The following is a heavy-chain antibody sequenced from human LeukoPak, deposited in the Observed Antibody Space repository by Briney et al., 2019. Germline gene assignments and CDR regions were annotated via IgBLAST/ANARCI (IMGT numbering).Heavy chain of an antibody. J-gene: IGHJ4*02. CDR3: ARSNQLRHY. CDR2: IYYSGST. V-gene: IGHV4-39*01. Sequence: PSETLSLTCTVSGGSISSSSYYWGWIRQPPGKGLEWIGSIYYSGSTYYNPSLKSRVTISVDTSKNQFSLKLSSVTAADTAVYYCARSNQLRHYWGQGTLVTVSS. CDR1: GGSISSSSYY. D-gene: IGHD2-2*01.